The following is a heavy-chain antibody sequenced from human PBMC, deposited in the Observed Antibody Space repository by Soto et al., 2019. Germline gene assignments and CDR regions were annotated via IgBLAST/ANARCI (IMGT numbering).Heavy chain of an antibody. D-gene: IGHD2-2*02. CDR2: ISGVGSST. Sequence: HPGGSLRLSCAASGLTFSKYWVHWVRQAPGKGLVWVARISGVGSSTDYADSVKGRFTVSRDNAKNTVYLQMSSLRAEDTAVYYCATLIPPEAPWGQGTLVTVSS. CDR1: GLTFSKYW. V-gene: IGHV3-74*01. J-gene: IGHJ5*02. CDR3: ATLIPPEAP.